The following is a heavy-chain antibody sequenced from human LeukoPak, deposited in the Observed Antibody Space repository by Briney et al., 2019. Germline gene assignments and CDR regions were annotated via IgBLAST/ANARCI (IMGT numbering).Heavy chain of an antibody. CDR3: ARSVISVVVPAALDY. Sequence: SSVKVSCKASGGTFSSYAISWVRQAPGQGLEWMGRIIPIFGTANYAQKFQGRVTITTDESTSTAYMELSSLRSEDTAVYYCARSVISVVVPAALDYWGQGTPVTASS. J-gene: IGHJ4*02. D-gene: IGHD2-2*01. V-gene: IGHV1-69*05. CDR2: IIPIFGTA. CDR1: GGTFSSYA.